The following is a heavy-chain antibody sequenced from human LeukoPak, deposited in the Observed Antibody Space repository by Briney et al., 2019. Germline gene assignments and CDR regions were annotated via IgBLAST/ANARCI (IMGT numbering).Heavy chain of an antibody. CDR3: ARSRMYDAFDI. D-gene: IGHD2-8*01. CDR1: GGSISSYY. V-gene: IGHV4-59*01. CDR2: IYYSGST. J-gene: IGHJ3*02. Sequence: SETLSLTCTVSGGSISSYYWSWIRQPPGKGLEGIGYIYYSGSTNYNPSLKSRVTISVDTSKNQFSLKLSSVTAADTAVYYCARSRMYDAFDIWGQGTMVTVSS.